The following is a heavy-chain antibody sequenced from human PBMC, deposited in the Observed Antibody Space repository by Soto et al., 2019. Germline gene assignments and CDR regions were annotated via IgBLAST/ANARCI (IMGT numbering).Heavy chain of an antibody. D-gene: IGHD3-22*01. CDR2: IYHSGST. CDR1: GGSISSSNW. CDR3: ARDRSERDSSGYYLIDS. J-gene: IGHJ4*02. V-gene: IGHV4-4*02. Sequence: PSETLSLTCAASGGSISSSNWWSWVRQPPGKGLEWIGEIYHSGSTNYNPSLKSRVTISVDKSKNQFSLKLSSVTAADTAVYYCARDRSERDSSGYYLIDSWGQGTLVTVSS.